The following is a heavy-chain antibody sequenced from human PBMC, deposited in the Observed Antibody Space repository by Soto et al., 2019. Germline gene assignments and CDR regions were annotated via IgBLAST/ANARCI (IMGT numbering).Heavy chain of an antibody. CDR2: ISSSSSYI. Sequence: EVQLVESGGGLVKPGGSLRLSCAASEFTFSSYSMNWVRQAPGKGLEWVSSISSSSSYIYYADSVKGRFTISRDNAKKSLYLQMNSLRAEDTAVYYCASQGCSSTTCRGVDPWGQGTLVTVSS. CDR3: ASQGCSSTTCRGVDP. J-gene: IGHJ5*02. V-gene: IGHV3-21*01. D-gene: IGHD2-2*01. CDR1: EFTFSSYS.